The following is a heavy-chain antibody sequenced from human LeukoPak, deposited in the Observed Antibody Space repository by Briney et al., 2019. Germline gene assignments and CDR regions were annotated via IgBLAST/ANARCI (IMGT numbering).Heavy chain of an antibody. CDR1: GFTFSSYS. CDR2: ISSSSSYI. J-gene: IGHJ4*02. D-gene: IGHD6-13*01. Sequence: GGSLRLSCAASGFTFSSYSMNWVRQAPGKGLEWVSSISSSSSYIYYADSVKGRFTISRDNAKNSLYLQMNSLRAEDTAVYYCARTPGIAAAGTNYWGQGTLVTTSS. CDR3: ARTPGIAAAGTNY. V-gene: IGHV3-21*01.